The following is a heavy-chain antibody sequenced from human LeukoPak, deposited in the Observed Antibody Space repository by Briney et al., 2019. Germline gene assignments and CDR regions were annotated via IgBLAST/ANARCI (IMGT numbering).Heavy chain of an antibody. CDR3: LRHAGGIILT. D-gene: IGHD1-1*01. CDR2: IWYSGSA. CDR1: GDSISGSDYY. J-gene: IGHJ4*02. Sequence: PSETLSLTCNVSGDSISGSDYYWGWMRQPPGKGLEWIANIWYSGSAYYNPSLQSRVTITVDTSKNQFSLNVKSVTAGDSAVYYCLRHAGGIILTGGQGTRVAVSS. V-gene: IGHV4-39*01.